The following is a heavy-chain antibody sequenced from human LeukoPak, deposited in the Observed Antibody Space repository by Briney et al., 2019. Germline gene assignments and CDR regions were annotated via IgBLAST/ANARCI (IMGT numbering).Heavy chain of an antibody. CDR2: IYYSGST. Sequence: SETLSLTCTVSGGSISDYYWSWIRQPPGKGLEHIGYIYYSGSTNYNPSLKSRVTISVDTSKNQFSLKLSSVTAADTAVYYCARVGYSSSGNYYNDRGAFDYWGQGTLVTVSS. CDR1: GGSISDYY. J-gene: IGHJ4*02. V-gene: IGHV4-59*01. CDR3: ARVGYSSSGNYYNDRGAFDY. D-gene: IGHD3-10*01.